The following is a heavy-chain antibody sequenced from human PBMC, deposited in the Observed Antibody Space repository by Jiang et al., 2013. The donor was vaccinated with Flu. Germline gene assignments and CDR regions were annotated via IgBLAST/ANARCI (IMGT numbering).Heavy chain of an antibody. CDR2: ISYDGSNK. D-gene: IGHD4-11*01. CDR3: AKDHEVTTWYYYYMDV. CDR1: GFTFSSYG. Sequence: GVVQPGRSLRLSCAASGFTFSSYGMHWVRQAPGKGLEWVAVISYDGSNKYYADSVKGRFTISRDNSKNTLYLQMNSLRAEDTAVYYCAKDHEVTTWYYYYMDVWGKGTTVTVSS. V-gene: IGHV3-30*18. J-gene: IGHJ6*03.